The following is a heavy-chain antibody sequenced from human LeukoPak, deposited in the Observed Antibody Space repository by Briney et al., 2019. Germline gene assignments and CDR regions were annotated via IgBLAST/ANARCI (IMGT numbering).Heavy chain of an antibody. CDR1: GFPLSSYA. Sequence: PGGSLRLSCAASGFPLSSYAMSWVRQVPGKGLEWVSATSSSDDGTYHADSVRGRFTIYRDNFRNTPYLQMNRLRVEDAALYYCARAPVTSCRGAFCYPFDLWGQGTLVAVSS. CDR2: TSSSDDGT. D-gene: IGHD2-21*01. J-gene: IGHJ4*02. V-gene: IGHV3-23*01. CDR3: ARAPVTSCRGAFCYPFDL.